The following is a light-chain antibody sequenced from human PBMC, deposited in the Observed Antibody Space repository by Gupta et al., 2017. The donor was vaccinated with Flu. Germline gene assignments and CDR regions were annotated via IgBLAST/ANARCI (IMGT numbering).Light chain of an antibody. CDR3: AAWDDSLGGPI. Sequence: QSVLTQPPSASGTPGQRVTISCSGGSSNIGSNYVYWYQQLAGTAPKLLMFENNQRPSGVPDRFSGSKSGTSASLAISGLRPEDEADYYCAAWDDSLGGPIFGGGTKVT. J-gene: IGLJ2*01. CDR2: ENN. CDR1: SSNIGSNY. V-gene: IGLV1-47*01.